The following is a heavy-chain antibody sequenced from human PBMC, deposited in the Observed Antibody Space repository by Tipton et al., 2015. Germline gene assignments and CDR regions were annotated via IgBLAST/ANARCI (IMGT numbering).Heavy chain of an antibody. V-gene: IGHV3-33*01. D-gene: IGHD2-2*01. Sequence: SLRLSCAASGFTFSSYGMHWVRQAPGKGLEWVAGLWNDGSNKYYADSVKGRLTISRDNSKNTLYLQMNSLRVEDTAVYFCASDYCSSTTCFGFFDYWGQGTLVTVSS. CDR2: LWNDGSNK. J-gene: IGHJ4*02. CDR1: GFTFSSYG. CDR3: ASDYCSSTTCFGFFDY.